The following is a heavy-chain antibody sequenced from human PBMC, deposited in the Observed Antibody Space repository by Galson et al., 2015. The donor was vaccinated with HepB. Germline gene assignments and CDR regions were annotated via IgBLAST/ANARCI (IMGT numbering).Heavy chain of an antibody. J-gene: IGHJ6*02. CDR2: ISSSSSYI. CDR1: GFTFSSYS. D-gene: IGHD3-9*01. V-gene: IGHV3-21*01. CDR3: ARAGYDILATYYYYGMDV. Sequence: SLRLSCAASGFTFSSYSMNWVRQAPGKGLEWVSSISSSSSYIYFADSVKGRFTISRDNAKNSLYLQMNSLRAEDTAVYYCARAGYDILATYYYYGMDVWGQGTTVTVSS.